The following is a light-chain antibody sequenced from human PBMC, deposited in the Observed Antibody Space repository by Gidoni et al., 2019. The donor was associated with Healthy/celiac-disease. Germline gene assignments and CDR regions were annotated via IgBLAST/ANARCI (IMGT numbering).Light chain of an antibody. CDR1: SPNIGTNA. CDR3: AAWDSPLAVFLV. CDR2: YYD. V-gene: IGLV1-36*01. J-gene: IGLJ3*02. Sequence: QSVLTQPPSVSEAPRQRVTISCSGSSPNIGTNAGNWYQQLPGKAPKLLISYYDLLPSGVSDRFSGSPSGTSASLAISGLPSEVEAAYSCAAWDSPLAVFLVFGGGTHLPVL.